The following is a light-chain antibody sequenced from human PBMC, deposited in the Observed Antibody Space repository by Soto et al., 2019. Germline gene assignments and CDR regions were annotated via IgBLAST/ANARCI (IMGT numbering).Light chain of an antibody. CDR3: RSYTSSSTL. CDR2: EVS. CDR1: SSDFGSYNY. Sequence: QSVLTQPASVSGAPGQSITISCTGTSSDFGSYNYVYWYQQHTGKAHKLIIYEVSNRHSGVSSRFSGSKSGNTASLNIFGIQAEDEADYYCRSYTSSSTLFGTGTKVTV. V-gene: IGLV2-14*01. J-gene: IGLJ1*01.